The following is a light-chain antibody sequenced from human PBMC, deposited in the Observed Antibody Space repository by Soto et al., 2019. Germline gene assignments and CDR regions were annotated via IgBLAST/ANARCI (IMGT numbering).Light chain of an antibody. CDR2: AVS. CDR3: QQHGTSRWT. V-gene: IGKV3-20*01. CDR1: QSVDSTY. J-gene: IGKJ1*01. Sequence: EIVLTQSPGTLSLSPGERATLSCRASQSVDSTYLAWYQQRPGQAPRLLIYAVSNRATGIPDRFSGSGSGTDFILTISRLEPEDFAVYYCQQHGTSRWTFGQGTKVEIK.